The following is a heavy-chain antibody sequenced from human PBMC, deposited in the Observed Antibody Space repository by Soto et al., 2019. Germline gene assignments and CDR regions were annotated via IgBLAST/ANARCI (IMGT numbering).Heavy chain of an antibody. Sequence: GDSLNVTCTGSGYSYTCYWIGWVRKMPGKGLEWMGIIYPGDSDTRYSPSFQGQVTISADKSISTAYLQWSSLKASDTAMYYCARVGSGNWFYPCGQGTLVTVSS. CDR3: ARVGSGNWFYP. CDR2: IYPGDSDT. J-gene: IGHJ5*02. D-gene: IGHD3-10*01. V-gene: IGHV5-51*01. CDR1: GYSYTCYW.